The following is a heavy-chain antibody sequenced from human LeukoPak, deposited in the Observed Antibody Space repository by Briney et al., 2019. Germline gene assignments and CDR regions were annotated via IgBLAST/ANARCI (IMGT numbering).Heavy chain of an antibody. D-gene: IGHD5-12*01. V-gene: IGHV4-34*01. Sequence: SETLSLTCAVYGGSFSGYYWSWIRQPPGKGLEWIGEISHSGSTNYNPSLKSRVTISVDTSKNQFSLKLSSVTAADTAVYYCARGARVAHDAFDIWGQGTMVTVSS. CDR1: GGSFSGYY. J-gene: IGHJ3*02. CDR2: ISHSGST. CDR3: ARGARVAHDAFDI.